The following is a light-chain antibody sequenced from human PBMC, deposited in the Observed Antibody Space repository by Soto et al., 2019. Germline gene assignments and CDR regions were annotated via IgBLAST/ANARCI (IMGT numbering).Light chain of an antibody. J-gene: IGKJ1*01. Sequence: DIQMTQSPSSLSASVGDRVTITCRASQGISNSLAWYQQRPGKVPKLLIYGTSTLESGVPSRFSGSGSGTEFTLTISSLQPEDVATYHCQPYYSASATFGQGTKVEI. CDR3: QPYYSASAT. V-gene: IGKV1-27*01. CDR1: QGISNS. CDR2: GTS.